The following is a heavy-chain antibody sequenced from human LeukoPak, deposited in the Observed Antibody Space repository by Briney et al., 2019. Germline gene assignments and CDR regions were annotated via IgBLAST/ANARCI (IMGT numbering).Heavy chain of an antibody. J-gene: IGHJ5*02. D-gene: IGHD5-12*01. CDR3: ARVTESGCDRGWFDP. V-gene: IGHV1-2*02. Sequence: VASVKVSCKASGYTFSGYYMHWVRQAPGQGLEWMGWINPNSGGTNYAQKFQGRVTMTRDTSISTAYMELSRLRSDDTAVYYCARVTESGCDRGWFDPWGQGTLVTVSS. CDR2: INPNSGGT. CDR1: GYTFSGYY.